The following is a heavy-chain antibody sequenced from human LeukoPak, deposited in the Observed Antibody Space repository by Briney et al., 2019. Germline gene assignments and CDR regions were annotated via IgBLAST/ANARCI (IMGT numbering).Heavy chain of an antibody. CDR1: GYTFTGYY. J-gene: IGHJ4*02. V-gene: IGHV1-2*02. CDR3: AGGRPRGYCSGGSCYHNFDY. CDR2: IDPNSGGT. Sequence: ASVKVSCKASGYTFTGYYMHWVRQAPGQGLEWMGWIDPNSGGTYFAQKFQGRVTMTRDTSISTAYMQLGRLRSDDTAVYYCAGGRPRGYCSGGSCYHNFDYWGQGTLVTVSS. D-gene: IGHD2-15*01.